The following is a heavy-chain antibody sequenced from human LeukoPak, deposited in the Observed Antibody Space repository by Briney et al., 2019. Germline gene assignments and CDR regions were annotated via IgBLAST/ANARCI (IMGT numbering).Heavy chain of an antibody. CDR2: IIPIFGTA. CDR1: GGTFSSYA. Sequence: GSSVKVSCKASGGTFSSYAISWVRQAPGQGLEWMGGIIPIFGTANYAQKFQGRVTITADESTSTAYMGLSSLRSEDTAVYYCATGYCSSTSCRYFDYWGQGTLVTVSS. J-gene: IGHJ4*02. CDR3: ATGYCSSTSCRYFDY. D-gene: IGHD2-2*01. V-gene: IGHV1-69*01.